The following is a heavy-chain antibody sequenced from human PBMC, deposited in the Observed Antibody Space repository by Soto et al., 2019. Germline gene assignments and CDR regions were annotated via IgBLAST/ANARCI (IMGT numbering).Heavy chain of an antibody. J-gene: IGHJ6*03. CDR3: ARGAWGADYYYMDV. D-gene: IGHD3-16*01. Sequence: QVQLVHSGAEVKKPGSSVKVSCKASGGTFSSYTISWVRQAPGQGLEWMGRIIPILGIANYAQKFQGRVTITADKSTSTAYMELSSLRSEDTAVYYCARGAWGADYYYMDVWGKGTTVTVSS. V-gene: IGHV1-69*02. CDR1: GGTFSSYT. CDR2: IIPILGIA.